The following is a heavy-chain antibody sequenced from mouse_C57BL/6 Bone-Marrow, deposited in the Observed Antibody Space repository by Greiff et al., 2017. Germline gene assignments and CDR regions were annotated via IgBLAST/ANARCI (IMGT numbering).Heavy chain of an antibody. CDR2: IDPSDSDT. J-gene: IGHJ4*01. CDR3: TLDRGYAMDY. V-gene: IGHV1-69*01. CDR1: GYTFTSYW. Sequence: QVQLQQPGAELVMPGASVKLSCKASGYTFTSYWMHWVKQRPGQGLEWIGEIDPSDSDTNYNQKFNGKSTLTVDKSSSTSYMQRSSLTSEDSAGYDCTLDRGYAMDYWCQGTAVTVSS. D-gene: IGHD3-2*01.